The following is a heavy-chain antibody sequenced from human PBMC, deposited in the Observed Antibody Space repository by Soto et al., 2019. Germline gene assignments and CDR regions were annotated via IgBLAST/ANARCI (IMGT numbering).Heavy chain of an antibody. CDR3: ARDTTGTHDCGGLDAFDI. V-gene: IGHV3-7*01. CDR2: IKQDGSEK. J-gene: IGHJ3*02. D-gene: IGHD2-21*02. Sequence: GGSLRLSCAASGFTFSSYWMSWVRQAPGKGLEWVANIKQDGSEKYYGDSVKGRFTISRDNAKNSLYLQMNSLRAEDTAVYYCARDTTGTHDCGGLDAFDIWGQGTMVTVSS. CDR1: GFTFSSYW.